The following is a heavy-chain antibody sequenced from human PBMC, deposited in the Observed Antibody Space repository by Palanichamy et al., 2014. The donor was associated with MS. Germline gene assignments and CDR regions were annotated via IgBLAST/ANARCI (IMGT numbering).Heavy chain of an antibody. J-gene: IGHJ4*02. CDR3: ARARWRYDFDY. CDR2: ISAYNGDT. V-gene: IGHV1-18*01. CDR1: GYTFTNQG. D-gene: IGHD2-21*01. Sequence: QVQLVQSGAEVKKPGASVKVSCKASGYTFTNQGFSWVRQAPGQGLEWMGWISAYNGDTNYAPKLQGRVTMTTDTSTSTAYMELKSLRSDDTAVYYCARARWRYDFDYWGQGTLVTVSS.